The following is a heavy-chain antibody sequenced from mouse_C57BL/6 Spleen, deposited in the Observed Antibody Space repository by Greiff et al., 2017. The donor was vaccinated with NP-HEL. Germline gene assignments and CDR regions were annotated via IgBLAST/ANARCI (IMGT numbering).Heavy chain of an antibody. Sequence: EVKLVESGGGLVQPGASLRLSCAASGFTFTDYYMSWVRQPPGKGPEWLALIRNKANGYTTEYTDSVKGRFTISRDNSQIILYLQMHTLRAEDSVTYYCVKAGSSHWYFDVWGTGTTVTVSS. J-gene: IGHJ1*03. CDR3: VKAGSSHWYFDV. CDR2: IRNKANGYTT. V-gene: IGHV7-4*01. CDR1: GFTFTDYY. D-gene: IGHD1-1*01.